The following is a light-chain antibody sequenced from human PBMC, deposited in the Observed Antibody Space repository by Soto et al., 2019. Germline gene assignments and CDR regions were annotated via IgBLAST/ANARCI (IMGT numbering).Light chain of an antibody. CDR1: QGISNY. V-gene: IGKV1-27*01. Sequence: DMQLTQSPSSLSASVGDRVTITCRASQGISNYLAWYQHKPGKVPKLLIYSASTLQSGVPSRFSGSGSGTDFTLTISRLQPEDVASYYCQQANSFPPTFGGGTKVEIK. CDR3: QQANSFPPT. CDR2: SAS. J-gene: IGKJ4*01.